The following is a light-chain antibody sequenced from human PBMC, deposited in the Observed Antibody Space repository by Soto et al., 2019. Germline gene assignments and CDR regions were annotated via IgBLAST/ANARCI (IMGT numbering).Light chain of an antibody. CDR2: HAS. J-gene: IGKJ4*01. V-gene: IGKV3-20*01. CDR3: QQYASSPLT. Sequence: EIVLTQSPGTLSLSPGERATLSCRASQSVGRDYLAWYQQKPGQAPRLLIYHASNSATGIPDWFSGSGSGTYFTLTISRLGPEDFADCYRQQYASSPLTFGAGTKVEIK. CDR1: QSVGRDY.